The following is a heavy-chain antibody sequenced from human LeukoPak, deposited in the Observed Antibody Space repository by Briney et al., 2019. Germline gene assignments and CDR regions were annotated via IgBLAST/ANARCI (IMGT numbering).Heavy chain of an antibody. CDR3: AKEELYYYGSGTYYTLAPFDY. J-gene: IGHJ4*02. D-gene: IGHD3-10*01. V-gene: IGHV3-23*01. CDR1: GYIFSSYA. Sequence: HTGGSLRLSCAASGYIFSSYAMSWVRQAPGKGLEWVSVISNSGATTDYADSVKGRFTISRDNSKNTLSLQMNSLRAEDTAVYYCAKEELYYYGSGTYYTLAPFDYWGQGTLVTVSS. CDR2: ISNSGATT.